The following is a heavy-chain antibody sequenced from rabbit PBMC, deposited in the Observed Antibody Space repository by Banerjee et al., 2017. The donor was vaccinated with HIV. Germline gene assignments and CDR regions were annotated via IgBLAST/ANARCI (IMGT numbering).Heavy chain of an antibody. Sequence: QSLEESGGDLVKPGASLTLTCTASGFSFSGSYYMCWVRQAPGKGLEWIACIYSGFSDIIYYASWAKGRFTISKTSSTTVTLQMTSLTAADTATYFCARDYGGYGYANYDCFNLWGPGTLVTVS. CDR1: GFSFSGSYY. V-gene: IGHV1S40*01. CDR3: ARDYGGYGYANYDCFNL. J-gene: IGHJ4*01. CDR2: IYSGFSDII. D-gene: IGHD6-1*01.